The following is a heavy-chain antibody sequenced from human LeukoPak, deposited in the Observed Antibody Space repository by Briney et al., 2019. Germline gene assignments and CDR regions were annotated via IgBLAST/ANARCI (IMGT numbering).Heavy chain of an antibody. J-gene: IGHJ1*01. CDR1: GYTFTGYY. CDR2: INTNTGNP. Sequence: GASVKVSCKASGYTFTGYYMHWVRQAPGQGLELMGWINTNTGNPTYAQGFTGRFVFSLDTSVSTAYLQISSLKAEDTAVYYCARDYTIAVGTTTYLQHWGQGTLVTVSS. CDR3: ARDYTIAVGTTTYLQH. V-gene: IGHV7-4-1*02. D-gene: IGHD1-14*01.